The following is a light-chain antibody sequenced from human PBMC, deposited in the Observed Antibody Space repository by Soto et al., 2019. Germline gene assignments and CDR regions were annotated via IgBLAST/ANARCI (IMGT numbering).Light chain of an antibody. CDR2: GAS. V-gene: IGKV3-20*01. Sequence: EVVMTQSPANLSVSPGVGATLSCWASQPVSDKLAWYQQKPGQAPSLLIYGASARALGIPDRFSASVSGTAGTITLRRLEPEDGEVYDGQQYGRSPWTFGQGTKVDIK. CDR1: QPVSDK. CDR3: QQYGRSPWT. J-gene: IGKJ1*01.